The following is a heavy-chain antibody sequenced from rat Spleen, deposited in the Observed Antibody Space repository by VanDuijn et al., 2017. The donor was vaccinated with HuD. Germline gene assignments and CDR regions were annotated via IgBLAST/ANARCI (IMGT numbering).Heavy chain of an antibody. Sequence: EVQLVESGGGLVQPGRSLKLSCVASGFTFKNYWMTWIRQAPGKGLEWVASIINTGGSTYYPDSVKGRFTISRDNAKSTLYLQMDSLRSEDTATYYCARQNYGFKPWYFDYWGQGVMVTVSS. CDR1: GFTFKNYW. D-gene: IGHD1-9*01. V-gene: IGHV5-31*01. CDR2: IINTGGST. CDR3: ARQNYGFKPWYFDY. J-gene: IGHJ2*01.